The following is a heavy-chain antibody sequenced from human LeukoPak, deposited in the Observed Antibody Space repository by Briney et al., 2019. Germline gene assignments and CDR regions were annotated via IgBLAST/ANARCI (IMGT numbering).Heavy chain of an antibody. V-gene: IGHV4-39*01. Sequence: SETLSLTCTVSAGFISSSRYYWRWIRQPPGKGLQWIGSIYYSGSTYYNPSLKSRVTISVDTSKNQFSLKLSSVTAADTAVYYCTRPSKYAGGPTGHFDYWGQATLVTVSS. D-gene: IGHD2-8*02. CDR2: IYYSGST. CDR1: AGFISSSRYY. CDR3: TRPSKYAGGPTGHFDY. J-gene: IGHJ4*02.